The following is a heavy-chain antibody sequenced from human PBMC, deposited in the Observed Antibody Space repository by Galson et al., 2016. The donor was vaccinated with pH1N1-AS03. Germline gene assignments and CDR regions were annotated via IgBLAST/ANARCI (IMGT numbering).Heavy chain of an antibody. J-gene: IGHJ4*02. Sequence: SLRLSCAGSGFSIRTYWMHWVRQVPGKGLVWVSRINTDGSNTDYADSVKDRFSISRDNAKNTLYLQINSLGAEDTALYYCARGSDDYIWGGYSGDYWSQGILVTVSS. CDR1: GFSIRTYW. CDR2: INTDGSNT. V-gene: IGHV3-74*01. D-gene: IGHD3-16*01. CDR3: ARGSDDYIWGGYSGDY.